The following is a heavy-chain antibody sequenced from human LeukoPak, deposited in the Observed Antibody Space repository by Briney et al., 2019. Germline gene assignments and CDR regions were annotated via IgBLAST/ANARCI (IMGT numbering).Heavy chain of an antibody. Sequence: GGSLRLSCAASGFTFYGYGMHWVRQAPGKGLEWVAVISYDGSYKYYADSVQGRFTISRDNSKNTLYLQMNSLRPDDTAVYYCAKWDFDYWGQGTLVTVSS. CDR1: GFTFYGYG. CDR3: AKWDFDY. V-gene: IGHV3-30*18. CDR2: ISYDGSYK. J-gene: IGHJ4*02.